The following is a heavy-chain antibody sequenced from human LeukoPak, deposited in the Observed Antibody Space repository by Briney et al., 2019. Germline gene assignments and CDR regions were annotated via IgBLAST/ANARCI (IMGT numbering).Heavy chain of an antibody. CDR2: IYYSGST. J-gene: IGHJ5*02. V-gene: IGHV4-59*01. Sequence: KPSETLSLTCTVSGGSISSYYWSWIWQPPGKGLEWIGYIYYSGSTNYNPSLKSRVTISVDTSKNQFSLKLSSVTAADTAVYYCARWYSSGWYWFDPWGQGTLVTVSS. CDR3: ARWYSSGWYWFDP. CDR1: GGSISSYY. D-gene: IGHD6-19*01.